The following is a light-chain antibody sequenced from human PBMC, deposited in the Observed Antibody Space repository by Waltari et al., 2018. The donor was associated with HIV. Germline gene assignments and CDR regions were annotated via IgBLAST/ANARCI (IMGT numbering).Light chain of an antibody. Sequence: SYELTQPPSVSVYPGQTAVITCSGDVFPRRYSYWYQQKPGRAPVVVIYKHRERPSGIPERFSGSISGTTVTLTITGVQAADEADYYCQSTDSGGLHVIFGGGTKLTVL. CDR2: KHR. CDR1: VFPRRY. V-gene: IGLV3-25*03. CDR3: QSTDSGGLHVI. J-gene: IGLJ2*01.